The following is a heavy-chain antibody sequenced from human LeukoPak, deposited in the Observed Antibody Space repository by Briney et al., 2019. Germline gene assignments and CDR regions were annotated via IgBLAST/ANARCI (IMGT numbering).Heavy chain of an antibody. CDR3: ATGTSWYYYY. CDR1: GGSISDDKW. V-gene: IGHV4-4*02. CDR2: MYHSGST. J-gene: IGHJ4*02. D-gene: IGHD6-13*01. Sequence: SETLSLTCAVSGGSISDDKWWSWVRQSPVKGLEWIGEMYHSGSTNYNPSLKSRVTISVDKSNNQFSLKLISVTAADTAMYYCATGTSWYYYYWGQGTLVTVSS.